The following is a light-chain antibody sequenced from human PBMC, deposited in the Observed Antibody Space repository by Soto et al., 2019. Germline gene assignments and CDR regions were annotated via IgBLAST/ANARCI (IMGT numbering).Light chain of an antibody. Sequence: QSALTQPASVSGSPGQSITISCTGTSNDVGSYNYVSWYQQHPGKAPKLMIFEVTNRPSGVSNRFSGSKSGNTDSLTISGLQAEDEATYYCSSYTSRNTLDVVFGGGTKLTVL. CDR2: EVT. CDR3: SSYTSRNTLDVV. J-gene: IGLJ2*01. CDR1: SNDVGSYNY. V-gene: IGLV2-14*01.